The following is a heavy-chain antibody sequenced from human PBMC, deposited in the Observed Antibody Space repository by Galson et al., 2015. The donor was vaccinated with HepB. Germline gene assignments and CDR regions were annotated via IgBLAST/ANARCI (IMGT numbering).Heavy chain of an antibody. Sequence: QSGAEVKKPGESLKISCKGSGYSFTSYWIGWVRQMPGKGLEWMGIIYPGDSDTRYSPSFQGPVTISADKSISTAYLQWSSLKASDTAMYYCARLYYYDSSGYYYGWGAFDIWGQGTMVTVSS. CDR2: IYPGDSDT. D-gene: IGHD3-22*01. J-gene: IGHJ3*02. CDR1: GYSFTSYW. CDR3: ARLYYYDSSGYYYGWGAFDI. V-gene: IGHV5-51*03.